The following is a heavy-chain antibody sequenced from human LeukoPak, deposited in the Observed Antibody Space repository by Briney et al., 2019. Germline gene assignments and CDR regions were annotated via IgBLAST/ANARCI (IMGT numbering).Heavy chain of an antibody. CDR2: IHYSGST. J-gene: IGHJ4*02. CDR1: GGSISSGGYY. V-gene: IGHV4-61*08. CDR3: ARGYSSSWYYFDY. D-gene: IGHD6-13*01. Sequence: PSQTLSLTCTVSGGSISSGGYYWSWIRQPPGKGLEWIGYIHYSGSTNYNPSLESRATISLDTSKSQFSLKLSSVTAADTAIYYCARGYSSSWYYFDYWGQGTLVTVSS.